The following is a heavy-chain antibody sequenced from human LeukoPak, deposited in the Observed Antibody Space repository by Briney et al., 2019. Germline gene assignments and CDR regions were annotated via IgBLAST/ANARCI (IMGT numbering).Heavy chain of an antibody. Sequence: GGSLRLSCAASGFIFSNYAMHWVRQAAGKGLEWVAVISYDGSNKNYADSVKGRFTISRDNSKNTLYLQMNSLRAEDTAVYYCTRDWRNLGYDYWGQGTLVTVSS. CDR2: ISYDGSNK. CDR3: TRDWRNLGYDY. D-gene: IGHD5-12*01. J-gene: IGHJ4*02. CDR1: GFIFSNYA. V-gene: IGHV3-30*04.